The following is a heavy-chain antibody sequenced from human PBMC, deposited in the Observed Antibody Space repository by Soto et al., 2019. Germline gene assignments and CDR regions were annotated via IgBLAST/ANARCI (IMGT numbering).Heavy chain of an antibody. CDR2: INPDNGNT. D-gene: IGHD2-15*01. CDR3: ARGIATGQLDP. Sequence: QVQLVQSGAELKEPGDSVRVSCEASGYTFTAYYIHWVRQAPGQGLEWMGWINPDNGNTKSSQKFQDRVIITRDTSASTAYMDLSSLRSEDTAVYYCARGIATGQLDPWGQGTLVTVSS. J-gene: IGHJ5*02. CDR1: GYTFTAYY. V-gene: IGHV1-3*01.